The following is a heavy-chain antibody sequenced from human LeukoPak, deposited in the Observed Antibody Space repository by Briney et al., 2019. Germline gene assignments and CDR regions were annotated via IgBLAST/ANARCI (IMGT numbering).Heavy chain of an antibody. V-gene: IGHV4-30-4*01. CDR3: ARDLAARGGRYFDY. D-gene: IGHD6-6*01. CDR2: IYYSGST. CDR1: GGSISSGDYY. J-gene: IGHJ4*02. Sequence: SETLSLTCIVSGGSISSGDYYWSWIRQPPGKGLEWIGYIYYSGSTYYNPSLKSRITMSVDTSKNQFSLKLSSVTAADTAVYYCARDLAARGGRYFDYWGQGTLVTVSS.